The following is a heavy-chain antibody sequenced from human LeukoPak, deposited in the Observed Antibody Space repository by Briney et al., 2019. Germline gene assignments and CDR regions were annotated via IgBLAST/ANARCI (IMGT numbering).Heavy chain of an antibody. CDR3: ARGPASGSDFAWFDP. Sequence: SETLSLTCAVYGGSLSNYYWSWIRQPPGKGLEWIGEINHSGSTKFNPSLKSRVTILVAMSKSQFSLELRSVTAADTAAYYCARGPASGSDFAWFDPWGQGILVTVSS. D-gene: IGHD3-10*01. J-gene: IGHJ5*02. CDR1: GGSLSNYY. CDR2: INHSGST. V-gene: IGHV4-34*01.